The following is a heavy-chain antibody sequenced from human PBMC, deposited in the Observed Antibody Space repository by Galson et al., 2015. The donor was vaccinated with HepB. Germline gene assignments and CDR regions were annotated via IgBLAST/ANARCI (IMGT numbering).Heavy chain of an antibody. CDR3: ARAVIVVVPAAQNWFDP. CDR2: IDPSDSYT. J-gene: IGHJ5*02. CDR1: GYSFTSYW. D-gene: IGHD2-2*01. V-gene: IGHV5-10-1*01. Sequence: QSGAEVKKPGESLRISCKGSGYSFTSYWISWVRQMPGKGLEWMGRIDPSDSYTNYSPSFQGHVTISADKSISTAYLQWSSLKASDTAVYYCARAVIVVVPAAQNWFDPWGQGTLVTVSS.